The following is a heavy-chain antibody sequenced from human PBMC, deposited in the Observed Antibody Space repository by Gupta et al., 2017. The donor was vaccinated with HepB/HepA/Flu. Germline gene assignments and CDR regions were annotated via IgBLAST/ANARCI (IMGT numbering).Heavy chain of an antibody. CDR2: ISGSGGST. D-gene: IGHD6-13*01. Sequence: EVQLLESGGGLVQPGGSLRLSCAASGFPFSSYAMSWVGQAPGKGLEWVSAISGSGGSTYYADSVKGRFTISRDNSKNTLYLQMNSLRAEDTAVYYCAKFSKGSSWFYYYYYYGMDVWGQGTTVTVSS. J-gene: IGHJ6*02. CDR3: AKFSKGSSWFYYYYYYGMDV. CDR1: GFPFSSYA. V-gene: IGHV3-23*01.